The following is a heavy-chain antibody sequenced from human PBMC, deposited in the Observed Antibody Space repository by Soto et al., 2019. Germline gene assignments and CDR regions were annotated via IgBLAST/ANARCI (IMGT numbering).Heavy chain of an antibody. CDR1: GGSISSYY. CDR3: ARDRGDGYNYYYYGMDV. Sequence: QVQLQESGPGLVKPSETLSLTCTVSGGSISSYYWSWIRQPTGKGLEWIGYIYYSGSTNYNPSLKSRVTISVDTSKNQFSLKLSSVTAADTAVYYCARDRGDGYNYYYYGMDVWGQGTTVTVSS. CDR2: IYYSGST. V-gene: IGHV4-59*01. D-gene: IGHD5-12*01. J-gene: IGHJ6*02.